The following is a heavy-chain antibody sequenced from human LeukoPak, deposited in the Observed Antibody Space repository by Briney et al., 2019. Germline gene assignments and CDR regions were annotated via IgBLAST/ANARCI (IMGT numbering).Heavy chain of an antibody. Sequence: SETLSLTCAVSAYSISSGYYWGWIRQPPGKGMEWIGSIYHSGSTYYNPSLKSRVSTSVDTSKNQFSLKLSSVTAADTAVFYCARAPSGWENLDYWGQGTLVTFSS. CDR3: ARAPSGWENLDY. J-gene: IGHJ4*02. CDR2: IYHSGST. D-gene: IGHD6-19*01. V-gene: IGHV4-38-2*01. CDR1: AYSISSGYY.